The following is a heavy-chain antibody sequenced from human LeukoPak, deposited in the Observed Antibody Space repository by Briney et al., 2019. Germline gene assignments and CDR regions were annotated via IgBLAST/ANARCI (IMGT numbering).Heavy chain of an antibody. CDR2: IKSKTDGGTT. CDR3: AKDQGPSVWGSYRKDY. CDR1: GFTFSNAW. Sequence: PGGSLRLSCAASGFTFSNAWMSWVRQAPGKGLEWVGRIKSKTDGGTTDYAAPVKGRFTISRDDSKNTLYLQMNSLRAEDTAVYYCAKDQGPSVWGSYRKDYWGQGTLVTVSS. J-gene: IGHJ4*02. D-gene: IGHD3-16*02. V-gene: IGHV3-15*01.